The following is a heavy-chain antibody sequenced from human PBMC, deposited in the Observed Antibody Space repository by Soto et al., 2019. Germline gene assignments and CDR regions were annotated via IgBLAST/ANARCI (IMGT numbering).Heavy chain of an antibody. CDR2: INHSGST. V-gene: IGHV4-34*01. CDR1: CGSFSGYY. J-gene: IGHJ5*02. D-gene: IGHD2-2*01. CDR3: ARGLRYCSRTSCYRVSWFEP. Sequence: SETLSLTCAVYCGSFSGYYWSWIRQPPWKGLEWIGEINHSGSTNYNPSLKSRVNISVDTSKNQFSLKLSSVTAADTAVYYCARGLRYCSRTSCYRVSWFEPWGQGTLVTV.